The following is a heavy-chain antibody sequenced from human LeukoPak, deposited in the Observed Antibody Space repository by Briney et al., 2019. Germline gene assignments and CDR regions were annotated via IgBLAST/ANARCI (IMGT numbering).Heavy chain of an antibody. CDR3: ATDVDTAMVDGY. D-gene: IGHD5-18*01. CDR1: GGSVSGYY. CDR2: IYYTGST. V-gene: IGHV4-59*02. Sequence: PSETLSLTCTVPGGSVSGYYWFWIRQPPGKGLEYVGYIYYTGSTNYNPSLKSRVTISVDTSKNQFFLNLNSVTAADTAVYYCATDVDTAMVDGYWGQGTLVTVSS. J-gene: IGHJ4*02.